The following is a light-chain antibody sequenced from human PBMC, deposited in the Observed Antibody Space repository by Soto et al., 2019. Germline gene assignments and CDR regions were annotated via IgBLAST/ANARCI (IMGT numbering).Light chain of an antibody. CDR1: SSNIGSSY. CDR3: AAWEDRVSGYV. V-gene: IGLV1-47*02. J-gene: IGLJ1*01. Sequence: QSVLTQPPSTSGTPGQRVTISCSGSSSNIGSSYVFWFQHLPGTAPKLLMYNNNQRPSGVPDRVSASKSGTSASLAISGLRSEDEDDYYSAAWEDRVSGYVFGTGTKVTVL. CDR2: NNN.